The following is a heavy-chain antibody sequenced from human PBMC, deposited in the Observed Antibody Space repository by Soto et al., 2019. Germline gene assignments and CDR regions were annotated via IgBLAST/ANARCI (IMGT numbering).Heavy chain of an antibody. CDR3: AKVEPGQPEAFYS. CDR2: ISHDGQNI. CDR1: GFAFSNQG. Sequence: QEQLVESGGGVVQPGRSLRLSCAASGFAFSNQGMHWVRRAPGKGLEWVALISHDGQNIYYADSVKGRFAVSRDNSKNTLFLQLSSLRLNDTAVYYCAKVEPGQPEAFYSWGLGTLVTVSS. V-gene: IGHV3-30*18. D-gene: IGHD1-26*01. J-gene: IGHJ5*02.